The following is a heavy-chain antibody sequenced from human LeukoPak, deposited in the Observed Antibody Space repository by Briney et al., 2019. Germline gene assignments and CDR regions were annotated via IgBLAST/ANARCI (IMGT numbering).Heavy chain of an antibody. Sequence: GGSLRLSCVASGFTFDNCAMHWVRQAPGKGLEWVPGITWNSGSIAYADSVKGRFTISRDNAKNSLYLQMNSLRAEDVALYYCTRSTGWYNYFDYWGQGALVTVSS. D-gene: IGHD6-19*01. V-gene: IGHV3-9*03. J-gene: IGHJ4*02. CDR2: ITWNSGSI. CDR1: GFTFDNCA. CDR3: TRSTGWYNYFDY.